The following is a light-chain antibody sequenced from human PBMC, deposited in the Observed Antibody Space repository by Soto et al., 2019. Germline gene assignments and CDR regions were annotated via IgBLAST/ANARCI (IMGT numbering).Light chain of an antibody. J-gene: IGLJ1*01. CDR2: DVS. CDR3: PSFTSSSTYV. Sequence: QSARTQPASVSGSPGQSIAISCTGTSSDFDGYNYVSWYQQHPGKAPKLIIYDVSNRPSGVSDRFSGSKSGNTASLTFSGLQAEDEADYYCPSFTSSSTYVFGGGTKVTVL. V-gene: IGLV2-14*03. CDR1: SSDFDGYNY.